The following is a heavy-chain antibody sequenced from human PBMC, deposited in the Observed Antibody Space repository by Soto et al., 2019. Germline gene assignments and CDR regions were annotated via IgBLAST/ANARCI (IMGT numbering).Heavy chain of an antibody. CDR3: AKQSDDAGVYDY. CDR1: GFSFKNYG. V-gene: IGHV3-30*18. D-gene: IGHD2-8*01. CDR2: ISDDGRSE. Sequence: GGSLRLSCVASGFSFKNYGMQWIRQAPGKGLEWVALISDDGRSEYYANSVKGRFTISRDNSKNTLYLQMVGLRPEDTAVYYCAKQSDDAGVYDYWGLGSLVTVSS. J-gene: IGHJ4*02.